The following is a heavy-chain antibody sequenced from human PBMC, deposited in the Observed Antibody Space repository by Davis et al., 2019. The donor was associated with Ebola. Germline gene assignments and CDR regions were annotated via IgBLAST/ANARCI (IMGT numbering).Heavy chain of an antibody. CDR2: INTSGGGT. CDR3: ARSGSGSHEGGYGMDV. Sequence: ASVKVSCKTSGYTFTTYTLTWMRQAPGQGLEWMGLINTSGGGTIKAQRFQGTVTMTRDTSTSTVCMELSSLKSEDTATYYCARSGSGSHEGGYGMDVWGQGTTVTVSS. V-gene: IGHV1-46*01. CDR1: GYTFTTYT. J-gene: IGHJ6*02. D-gene: IGHD3-10*01.